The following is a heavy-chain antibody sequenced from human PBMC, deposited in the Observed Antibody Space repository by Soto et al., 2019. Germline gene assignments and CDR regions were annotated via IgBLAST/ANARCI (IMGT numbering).Heavy chain of an antibody. D-gene: IGHD4-17*01. Sequence: QVQLVQSGAEVKKPGASVKVSCKASGNTFTNYDINWVRQATGQGLEYLGWMNPNSGDTAYVQKFQGRVTMTWDTSMTAAYMDLRSLRSEDTAVYFCARGVKYGAYSRWFDPWGQGTLGTVSS. V-gene: IGHV1-8*01. J-gene: IGHJ5*02. CDR1: GNTFTNYD. CDR2: MNPNSGDT. CDR3: ARGVKYGAYSRWFDP.